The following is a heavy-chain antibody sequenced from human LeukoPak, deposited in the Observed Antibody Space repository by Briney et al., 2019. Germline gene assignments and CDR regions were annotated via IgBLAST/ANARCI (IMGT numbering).Heavy chain of an antibody. CDR2: INPSGGST. V-gene: IGHV1-46*01. CDR3: ARDKEGMVYAMPGMDV. CDR1: GGNFSTYA. J-gene: IGHJ6*02. Sequence: ASVKVSCKASGGNFSTYAISWVRQAPGQGLEGMGIINPSGGSTSYAQKFQGRVTMTRDTSTSTVYMELSSLRSEDTAVYYCARDKEGMVYAMPGMDVWGQGTTVTVSS. D-gene: IGHD2-8*01.